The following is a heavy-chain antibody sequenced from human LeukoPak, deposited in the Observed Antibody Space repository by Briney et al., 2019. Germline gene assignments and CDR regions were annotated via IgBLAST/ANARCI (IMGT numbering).Heavy chain of an antibody. D-gene: IGHD5-18*01. CDR2: INPDGNKK. Sequence: GGSLRLSCAVSGLTFSSSWMDGVRQAPGKGLEWVASINPDGNKKYSADSVKGRFTISRDNAENSLYLQMNSLRVEDTAFYYCARDLAYSRLDYWGQGMLVTVSS. CDR1: GLTFSSSW. CDR3: ARDLAYSRLDY. V-gene: IGHV3-7*01. J-gene: IGHJ4*02.